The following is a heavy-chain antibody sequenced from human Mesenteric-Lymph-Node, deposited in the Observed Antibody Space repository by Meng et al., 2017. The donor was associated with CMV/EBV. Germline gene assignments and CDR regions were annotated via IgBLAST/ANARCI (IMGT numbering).Heavy chain of an antibody. Sequence: GFTFSTGGMHWVGQAPGKGLDLVAVISSDGNNKYYADSVKGRFTISRDNSKNTLYLQMNSLSTEDTAMYYCAKTGPSCTSTYCPGGSWGQGTLVTVSS. D-gene: IGHD2-2*01. CDR3: AKTGPSCTSTYCPGGS. CDR1: GFTFSTGG. J-gene: IGHJ5*02. CDR2: ISSDGNNK. V-gene: IGHV3-30*18.